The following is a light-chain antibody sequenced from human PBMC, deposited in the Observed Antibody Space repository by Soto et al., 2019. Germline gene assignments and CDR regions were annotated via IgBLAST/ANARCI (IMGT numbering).Light chain of an antibody. CDR2: DAS. CDR1: QSVSNSY. J-gene: IGKJ4*01. V-gene: IGKV3-20*01. Sequence: EIVLTQSPGILSLSPGERATLSCRASQSVSNSYLAWYQQKPGQAPRLLLSDASRRATGIPARFSGSGSGTDVTITISRLEPEDFAVYYCEQYGSSPQTTFGGGTKVVI. CDR3: EQYGSSPQTT.